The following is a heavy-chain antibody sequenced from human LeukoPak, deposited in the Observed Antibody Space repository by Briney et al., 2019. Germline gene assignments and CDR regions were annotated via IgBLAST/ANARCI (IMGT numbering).Heavy chain of an antibody. CDR3: AKDSVAAADYAYYYYYGMDV. Sequence: GGSLRLSCAASGLTFSSYGMHWVRQAPGKGLEWVAVISYDGSNKYYADSVKGRFTISRDNSKNTLYLQMNSLRAEDTAVYYCAKDSVAAADYAYYYYYGMDVWGKGTTVTVSS. J-gene: IGHJ6*04. V-gene: IGHV3-30*18. CDR1: GLTFSSYG. D-gene: IGHD6-13*01. CDR2: ISYDGSNK.